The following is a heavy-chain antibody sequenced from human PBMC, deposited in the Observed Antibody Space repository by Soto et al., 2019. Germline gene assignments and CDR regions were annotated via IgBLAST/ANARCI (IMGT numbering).Heavy chain of an antibody. CDR3: ARARREFGERFVGYVY. CDR1: GYTFTSHG. Sequence: QVHLVQSGPEVKKPGASVKVSCQASGYTFTSHGISWVRQAPGQGLEYLGWISAYNGNKKYAKKVQDRVTMTTDTSASTAYMELRSLTSDDTAVYYCARARREFGERFVGYVYWGQGTLVTVSS. CDR2: ISAYNGNK. D-gene: IGHD3-10*01. V-gene: IGHV1-18*04. J-gene: IGHJ4*02.